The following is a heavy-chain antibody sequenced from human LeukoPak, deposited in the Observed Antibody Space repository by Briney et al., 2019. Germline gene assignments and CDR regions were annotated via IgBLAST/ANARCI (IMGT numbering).Heavy chain of an antibody. J-gene: IGHJ5*02. D-gene: IGHD2/OR15-2a*01. V-gene: IGHV3-30*04. CDR3: ARGKTSQNIVTRKTYNWFDP. CDR1: AFIFTTDA. CDR2: ISYDGSNK. Sequence: GGSLRLSCAASAFIFTTDAMHWVRQAPGKGLEWVAVISYDGSNKYYADSVKGRFTISRDNAKNSLYLQMKSLRAEDTAVYYCARGKTSQNIVTRKTYNWFDPWGQGTLVTVSS.